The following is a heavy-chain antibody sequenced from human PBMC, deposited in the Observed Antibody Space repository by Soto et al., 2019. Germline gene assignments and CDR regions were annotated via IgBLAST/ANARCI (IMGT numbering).Heavy chain of an antibody. CDR2: INHSGST. J-gene: IGHJ4*02. V-gene: IGHV4-34*01. CDR1: GGSFSGYY. CDR3: ARVPYDYVWGSYRQGDYYFDY. D-gene: IGHD3-16*02. Sequence: QVQLQQWGAGLLKPSETLSLTCAVYGGSFSGYYWSWIRQPPGKGLEWIGEINHSGSTNYNPSLMSRVTISVDTSKNQFSLKLSSVTAADTAVYYCARVPYDYVWGSYRQGDYYFDYWGQGTLVTVSS.